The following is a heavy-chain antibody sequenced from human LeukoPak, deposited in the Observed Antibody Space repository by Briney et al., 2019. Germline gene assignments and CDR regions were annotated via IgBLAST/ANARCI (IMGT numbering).Heavy chain of an antibody. J-gene: IGHJ5*02. CDR1: GGSISSGGYY. V-gene: IGHV4-31*03. D-gene: IGHD6-19*01. CDR3: AREGSGWSHDP. Sequence: ASETLFLTCTVSGGSISSGGYYWSWIRQHPGKGLEWIGYIYYSGSTYYNPSLKSRVTISVDTSKNQFSLKLSSVTAADTAVYYCAREGSGWSHDPWGQGTLVTVSS. CDR2: IYYSGST.